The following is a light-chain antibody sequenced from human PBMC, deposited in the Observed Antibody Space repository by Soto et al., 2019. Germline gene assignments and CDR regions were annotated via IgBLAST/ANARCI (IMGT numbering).Light chain of an antibody. CDR1: SSNVGSYNL. CDR2: EGS. Sequence: QSALTQPASVSGSPGQSITISCTGTSSNVGSYNLVSWYQQHPGKAPELMIFEGSKRPSGVSNRFSGSKSGNMASLTISGLQPEDEADYYCCSYAHSTTVVFGGGTKLTVL. V-gene: IGLV2-23*01. CDR3: CSYAHSTTVV. J-gene: IGLJ2*01.